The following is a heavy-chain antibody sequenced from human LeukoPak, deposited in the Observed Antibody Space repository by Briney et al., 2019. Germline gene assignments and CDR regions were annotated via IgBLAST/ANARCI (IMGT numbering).Heavy chain of an antibody. CDR3: LTILEATIDAFDI. J-gene: IGHJ3*02. D-gene: IGHD1-26*01. CDR1: GFTFSSYN. Sequence: GGSLRLSCAASGFTFSSYNMNWVCQAPGKGLEWVSYVSSSSSTIYNADSVKGRFTISRDNAKNTLYLQMNSLRAEDTAVYYCLTILEATIDAFDIWGQGTMVTVSS. CDR2: VSSSSSTI. V-gene: IGHV3-48*04.